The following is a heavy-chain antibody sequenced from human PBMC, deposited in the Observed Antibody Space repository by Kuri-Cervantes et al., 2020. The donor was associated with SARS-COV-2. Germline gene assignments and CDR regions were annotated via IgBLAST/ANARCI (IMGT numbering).Heavy chain of an antibody. CDR1: GFSLTNYA. V-gene: IGHV3-33*08. D-gene: IGHD3-10*01. J-gene: IGHJ6*03. CDR2: IWYDGKNE. Sequence: GESLKISCGASGFSLTNYAIHWVRQAPGKGLEWVSVIWYDGKNEYYAGSVKGRFNISRDTSKNTVSLYMNSLRAEDTAMYYCATGAANSYMDIWGQGTMVTVSS. CDR3: ATGAANSYMDI.